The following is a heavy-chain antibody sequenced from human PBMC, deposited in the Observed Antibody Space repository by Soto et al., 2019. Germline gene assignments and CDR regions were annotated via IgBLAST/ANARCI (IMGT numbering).Heavy chain of an antibody. Sequence: SETLSLTCTVSGGSLGTYYWGWIRQHPGKGLEWIGFIYHGGSTYYNPSLKSRATISVATSENQFSLKLNSVTAADTAVYFCARDGTGAYGSGSSNYFDYWGQGALVNVSS. J-gene: IGHJ4*01. CDR3: ARDGTGAYGSGSSNYFDY. V-gene: IGHV4-31*03. CDR1: GGSLGTYY. CDR2: IYHGGST. D-gene: IGHD3-10*01.